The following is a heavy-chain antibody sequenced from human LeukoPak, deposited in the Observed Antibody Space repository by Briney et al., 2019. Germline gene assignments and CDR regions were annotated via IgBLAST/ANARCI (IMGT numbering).Heavy chain of an antibody. Sequence: SGGSLRLSCAASGFTFSSYAMSWVRQAPGKGLKWVSGMSGSGGNTFYADSVKGRFTISRDNSKNTLYLQMNSLRAEDTAVYYCAKDVTSVGYHYMDVWGKGTTATVSS. CDR2: MSGSGGNT. CDR3: AKDVTSVGYHYMDV. J-gene: IGHJ6*03. D-gene: IGHD4-23*01. CDR1: GFTFSSYA. V-gene: IGHV3-23*01.